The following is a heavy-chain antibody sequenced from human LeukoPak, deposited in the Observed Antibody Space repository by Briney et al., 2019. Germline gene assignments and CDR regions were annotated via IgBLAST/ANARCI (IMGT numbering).Heavy chain of an antibody. Sequence: PGGSLRLSCAASGFTFSSYAMSWVRQAPGKGLEWVSAISGSGGSTYYADSVKGRFTISRDNSKNTLYLQMNSLRAEATAVYYCAKSGGDILTGPLLWGQGTLVTVSS. V-gene: IGHV3-23*01. CDR2: ISGSGGST. J-gene: IGHJ4*02. CDR3: AKSGGDILTGPLL. CDR1: GFTFSSYA. D-gene: IGHD3-9*01.